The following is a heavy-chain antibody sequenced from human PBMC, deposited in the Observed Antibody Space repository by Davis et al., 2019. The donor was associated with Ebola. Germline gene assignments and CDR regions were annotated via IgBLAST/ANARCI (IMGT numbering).Heavy chain of an antibody. D-gene: IGHD2-21*01. CDR3: AKDLMGSGDHYYGMDV. V-gene: IGHV3-21*04. Sequence: PGGSLRLSCAASGFTFSSYSMNWVRQAPGKGLEWVSSISSSSSYIYYADSVKGRFTISRDNAKNSLYLQMNSLRAEDTALYYCAKDLMGSGDHYYGMDVWGQGTTVTVSS. CDR1: GFTFSSYS. J-gene: IGHJ6*02. CDR2: ISSSSSYI.